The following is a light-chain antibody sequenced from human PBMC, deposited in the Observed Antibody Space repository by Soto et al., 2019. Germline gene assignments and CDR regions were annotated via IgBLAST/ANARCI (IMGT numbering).Light chain of an antibody. CDR1: QSISNW. CDR3: QQYNRYST. CDR2: KAS. J-gene: IGKJ1*01. V-gene: IGKV1-5*03. Sequence: DIQMTQSASTLPASVGDRVTITCRASQSISNWLAWYQQKPGKAPKLLIYKASTLKSGVPSRFSGSGSGTEFTLTISSLQPDDFATYYCQQYNRYSTFGQGTKVDIK.